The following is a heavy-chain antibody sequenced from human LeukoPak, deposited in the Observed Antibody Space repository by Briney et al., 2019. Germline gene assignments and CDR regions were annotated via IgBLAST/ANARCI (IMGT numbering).Heavy chain of an antibody. D-gene: IGHD6-19*01. CDR2: IYTSGST. Sequence: SETLSLTCAVYGGSFSGYYWSWIRQPAGKGLEWIGRIYTSGSTNYNPSLKSRVTMSVDTSKNQFSLKLSSVTAADTAVYYCARDMAPEEAVAGSPLDYWGQGTLVTVSS. CDR3: ARDMAPEEAVAGSPLDY. J-gene: IGHJ4*02. V-gene: IGHV4-4*07. CDR1: GGSFSGYY.